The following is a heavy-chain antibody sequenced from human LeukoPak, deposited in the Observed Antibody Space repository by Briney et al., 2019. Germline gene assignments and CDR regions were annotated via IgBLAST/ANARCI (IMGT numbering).Heavy chain of an antibody. Sequence: PGGSLRLSCAASGFTFSNYWMSWVRQTQGKGLEWGANIKHDGTNKYYLDSVKGRFTISRDNAKNSLFLQMNSLRAEDTAVYYCASLGFSVYERGADDAFDIWGQGTMVTVSS. CDR3: ASLGFSVYERGADDAFDI. V-gene: IGHV3-7*01. CDR1: GFTFSNYW. J-gene: IGHJ3*02. D-gene: IGHD5/OR15-5a*01. CDR2: IKHDGTNK.